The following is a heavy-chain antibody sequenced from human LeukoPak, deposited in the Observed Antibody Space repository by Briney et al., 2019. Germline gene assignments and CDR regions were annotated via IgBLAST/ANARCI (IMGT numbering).Heavy chain of an antibody. CDR2: IKQDGREK. Sequence: PGGSLRLSCAASGFTFSSYWMSWVRQAPGKGLEWVANIKQDGREKYYVDSVKGRFTISRDNAKNSLYLQMNSLRAEDTAVYYCAKDQSSGWLFDYWGQGTLVTVSS. J-gene: IGHJ4*02. V-gene: IGHV3-7*01. CDR1: GFTFSSYW. CDR3: AKDQSSGWLFDY. D-gene: IGHD6-19*01.